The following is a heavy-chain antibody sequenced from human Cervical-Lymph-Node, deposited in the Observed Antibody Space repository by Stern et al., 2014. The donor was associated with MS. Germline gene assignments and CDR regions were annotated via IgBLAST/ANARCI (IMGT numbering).Heavy chain of an antibody. CDR1: GFTFSSYG. CDR2: IWYDGSNK. J-gene: IGHJ4*02. Sequence: VHLVESGGGVVQPGRSLRLSCAASGFTFSSYGMHWVRQAPGKGLEWVAVIWYDGSNKYYADSVKGRFTISRDNSKNTLYLQMDSLRAEDTAIYYCARDQSFHFDYWGQGTLVTVSS. D-gene: IGHD1-26*01. CDR3: ARDQSFHFDY. V-gene: IGHV3-33*01.